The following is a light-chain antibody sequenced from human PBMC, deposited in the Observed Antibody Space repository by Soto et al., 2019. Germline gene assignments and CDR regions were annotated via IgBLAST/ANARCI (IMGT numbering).Light chain of an antibody. V-gene: IGKV1-5*03. CDR1: QSISSW. Sequence: DIQMTQSPSTLSASVGDRVTITCRASQSISSWLAWYQQKPGKAPKLLIYKASSLESGVPSRFSGSGSGTEFTLTISSLQPDDFATYYCQQYNSYSITFGSGTKVDIK. CDR3: QQYNSYSIT. J-gene: IGKJ3*01. CDR2: KAS.